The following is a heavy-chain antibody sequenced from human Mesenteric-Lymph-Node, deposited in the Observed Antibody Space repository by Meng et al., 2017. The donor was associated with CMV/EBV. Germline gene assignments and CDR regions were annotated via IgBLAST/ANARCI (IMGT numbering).Heavy chain of an antibody. D-gene: IGHD3-3*01. CDR3: ARGGDFWSGYYTGGFDY. Sequence: GESLKISCAASGFTFSSYSMNWVRQAPGKGLEWVSSISSSSSYIYYADSVKGRFTISRDNAKNSLYLQMNSLRAEDTAVYYCARGGDFWSGYYTGGFDYWGQGTLVTVSS. J-gene: IGHJ4*02. CDR1: GFTFSSYS. CDR2: ISSSSSYI. V-gene: IGHV3-21*01.